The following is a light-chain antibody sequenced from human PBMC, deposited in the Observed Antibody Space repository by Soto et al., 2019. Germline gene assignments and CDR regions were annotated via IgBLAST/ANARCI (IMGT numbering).Light chain of an antibody. CDR2: GAS. V-gene: IGKV3-20*01. CDR1: QSVSSSY. Sequence: EIVLTQSPGTLSLSPGERXXLSCXASQSVSSSYLAWYQQKPGQAPRLLIYGASSRATGIPDRFSGSGSGTDFTLTISRLEPEXXXXXXXXXXXXSPPITFGQGTRLEIK. CDR3: XXXXXSPPIT. J-gene: IGKJ5*01.